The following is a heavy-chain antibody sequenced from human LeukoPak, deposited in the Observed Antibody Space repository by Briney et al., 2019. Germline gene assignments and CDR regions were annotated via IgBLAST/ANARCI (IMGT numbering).Heavy chain of an antibody. Sequence: SETLSLTCTVSGGSIRSTSYYWGWIRQPPGKGLEWIGSIYYSGSTYYNPSLKSRVTISVDTSKNQFSLKLSSVTAADTAVYYCARGVIRSSGSYYYYFDYWGQGTLVTVSS. CDR2: IYYSGST. CDR3: ARGVIRSSGSYYYYFDY. V-gene: IGHV4-39*07. D-gene: IGHD1-26*01. CDR1: GGSIRSTSYY. J-gene: IGHJ4*02.